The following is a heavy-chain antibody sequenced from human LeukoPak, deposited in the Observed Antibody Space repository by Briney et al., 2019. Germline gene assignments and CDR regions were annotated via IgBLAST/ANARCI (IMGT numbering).Heavy chain of an antibody. CDR1: GYTLTELS. J-gene: IGHJ6*02. CDR2: FDPEDGET. Sequence: GASVKVSCKVSGYTLTELSMHWVRQAPGKGLEWMGGFDPEDGETIYAQKFQGRVTMTEDTSTDTAYMELRSLRSDDTAVYYCARCRCAGSPYDFWSGYTPDYYYYGMDVWGQGTTVTVSS. D-gene: IGHD3-3*01. V-gene: IGHV1-24*01. CDR3: ARCRCAGSPYDFWSGYTPDYYYYGMDV.